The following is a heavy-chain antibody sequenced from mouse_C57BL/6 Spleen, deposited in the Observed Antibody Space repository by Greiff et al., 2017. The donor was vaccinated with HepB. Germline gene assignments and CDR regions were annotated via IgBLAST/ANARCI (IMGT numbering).Heavy chain of an antibody. CDR1: GYAFSSSW. J-gene: IGHJ4*01. V-gene: IGHV1-82*01. Sequence: QVHVKQSGPELVKPGASVKISCKASGYAFSSSWMNWVKQRPGKGLEWIGRIYPGDGDTNYTGKFKGKATLTADKSSSTAYMQLSSLTSEDSAVYFCARSGAGYYSNYEDAMDYWGQGTSVTVSS. D-gene: IGHD2-5*01. CDR3: ARSGAGYYSNYEDAMDY. CDR2: IYPGDGDT.